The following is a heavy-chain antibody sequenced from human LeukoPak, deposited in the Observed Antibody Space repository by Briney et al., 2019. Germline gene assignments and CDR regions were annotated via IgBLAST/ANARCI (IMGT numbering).Heavy chain of an antibody. Sequence: PSQTLSLTCSVSGGSISSGGYYWSWIRQPPGKGLEWIGYIYHSGSTNYNPSLKSRVTISVDTSKNQFSLKLSSVTAADTAVYYCASPRSSWRTPYYFDYWGQGTLVTVSS. J-gene: IGHJ4*02. D-gene: IGHD6-13*01. CDR2: IYHSGST. V-gene: IGHV4-30-2*01. CDR1: GGSISSGGYY. CDR3: ASPRSSWRTPYYFDY.